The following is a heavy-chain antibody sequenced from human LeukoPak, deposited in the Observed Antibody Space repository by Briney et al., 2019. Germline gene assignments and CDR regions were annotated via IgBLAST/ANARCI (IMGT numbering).Heavy chain of an antibody. D-gene: IGHD2-2*02. Sequence: SETLSLTCTVSGGSVSSGSYYWSWIRQPPGRGLEWIAYIHYSGSAAYNPSLKSRVTISRDMSTNQFSLKMTSVTAADTAVYYCARDNRYCSSTSCYRGYYYGMDVWGQGTTVTVSS. J-gene: IGHJ6*02. CDR3: ARDNRYCSSTSCYRGYYYGMDV. CDR1: GGSVSSGSYY. CDR2: IHYSGSA. V-gene: IGHV4-61*01.